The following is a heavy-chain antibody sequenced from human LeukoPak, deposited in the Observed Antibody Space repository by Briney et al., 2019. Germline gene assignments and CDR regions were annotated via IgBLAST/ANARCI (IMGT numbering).Heavy chain of an antibody. J-gene: IGHJ4*02. CDR3: ASAVGAGYYFDY. CDR1: GFTFDDYG. CDR2: INWSGSRT. V-gene: IGHV3-20*04. D-gene: IGHD1-26*01. Sequence: PGGSLRLSCAASGFTFDDYGMSWVRHAPGKGLEWVSGINWSGSRTGYADSVKGRFTISRDNAKNSLYLQMNSLRAEDTAFYYCASAVGAGYYFDYWGQGTLSPSPQ.